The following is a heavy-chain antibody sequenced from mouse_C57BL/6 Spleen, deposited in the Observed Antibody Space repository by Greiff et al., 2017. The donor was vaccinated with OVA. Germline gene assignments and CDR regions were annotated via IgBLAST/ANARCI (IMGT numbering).Heavy chain of an antibody. Sequence: EVNVVESGEGLVKPGGSLKLSCAASGFTFSSYAMSWVRQTPEKRLEWVAYISSGGDYIYYADTVKGRFTISRDNARNTLYLQMSSLKSEDTAMYYCTRERDYFDYWGQGTTLTVSS. V-gene: IGHV5-9-1*02. CDR2: ISSGGDYI. CDR3: TRERDYFDY. CDR1: GFTFSSYA. J-gene: IGHJ2*01.